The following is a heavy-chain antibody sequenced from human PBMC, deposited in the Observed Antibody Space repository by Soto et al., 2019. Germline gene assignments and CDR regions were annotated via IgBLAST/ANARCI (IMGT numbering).Heavy chain of an antibody. V-gene: IGHV4-59*01. CDR3: ARDYYDSSGYLWFDP. Sequence: QVQLQESGPGLVKPSETLSLTCTVSGGSISSYYWSWIRQPPGKGLERIGYIYYSGSTNYNPSLKSRVTIAVDTSKNQFSLKLSSVTAADTAVYYCARDYYDSSGYLWFDPWGQGTLVTVSS. J-gene: IGHJ5*02. D-gene: IGHD3-22*01. CDR1: GGSISSYY. CDR2: IYYSGST.